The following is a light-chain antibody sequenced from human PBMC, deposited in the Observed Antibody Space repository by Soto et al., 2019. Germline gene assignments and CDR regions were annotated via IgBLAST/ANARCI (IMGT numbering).Light chain of an antibody. CDR2: DAS. Sequence: DIQITQYPSSLSASVGDRVTITCQASQDITNYLNWYQQKPGRAPRLLLYDASSLETGVPSRFSGSGSGTDFTLTISSLQPDDFATYYCQQYNSYSITFGQGTLLEIK. V-gene: IGKV1-33*01. CDR3: QQYNSYSIT. J-gene: IGKJ5*01. CDR1: QDITNY.